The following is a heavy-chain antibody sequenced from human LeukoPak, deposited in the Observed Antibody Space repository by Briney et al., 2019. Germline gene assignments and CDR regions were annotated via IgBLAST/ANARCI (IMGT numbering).Heavy chain of an antibody. D-gene: IGHD3-10*01. J-gene: IGHJ4*01. V-gene: IGHV3-21*01. CDR3: ARGDPRGDY. CDR1: GLTFSTYS. Sequence: PGGSLGLSCAASGLTFSTYSRNWVRQAPGKGLEWVSSIISISSYLYYADSVKGRFTISRDKAKNSRYLQMNSRRAKDTPGNYCARGDPRGDYCGPGTRVT. CDR2: IISISSYL.